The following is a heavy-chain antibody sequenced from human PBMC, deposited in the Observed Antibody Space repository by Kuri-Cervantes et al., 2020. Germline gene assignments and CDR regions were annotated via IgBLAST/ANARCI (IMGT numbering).Heavy chain of an antibody. CDR1: GYSISSGYY. CDR3: ARRYSSGCLGH. V-gene: IGHV4-38-2*01. Sequence: SETLSLTCAVSGYSISSGYYWGWIRQPPGKGLEWIGEINQSGNTNYNPPLKSRVTISADTSKNQFSLKLSSVTAADTAVYYCARRYSSGCLGHWGQGTLVTVSS. D-gene: IGHD6-19*01. CDR2: INQSGNT. J-gene: IGHJ4*02.